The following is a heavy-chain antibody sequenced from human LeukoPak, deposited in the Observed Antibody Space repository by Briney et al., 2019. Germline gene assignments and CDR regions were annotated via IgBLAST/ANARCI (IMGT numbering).Heavy chain of an antibody. CDR2: INHSGST. CDR1: GYSISSGYY. J-gene: IGHJ6*03. Sequence: SETLSLTCTVSGYSISSGYYWGWIRQPPGKGLEWIGEINHSGSTNYSPSLKSRVTISLDTSKNQFSLRLSSVTAADTAVYYCARVSGRFGDWYYYYMDVWGKGTTVTISS. CDR3: ARVSGRFGDWYYYYMDV. V-gene: IGHV4-38-2*02. D-gene: IGHD3-10*01.